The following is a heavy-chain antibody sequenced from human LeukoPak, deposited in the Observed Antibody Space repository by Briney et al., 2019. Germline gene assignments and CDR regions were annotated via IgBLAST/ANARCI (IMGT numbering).Heavy chain of an antibody. CDR3: ARWGLDGDYFDY. CDR2: IYYSGST. D-gene: IGHD3-10*01. V-gene: IGHV4-39*07. J-gene: IGHJ4*02. CDR1: GGSISSSSYY. Sequence: SETLSLTCTVSGGSISSSSYYWGWIRQPPGKGLEWIGSIYYSGSTYYNPSLKSRVTISVDTSKNQFSLKLSSVTAADTAVYYCARWGLDGDYFDYWGQGTLVTVSS.